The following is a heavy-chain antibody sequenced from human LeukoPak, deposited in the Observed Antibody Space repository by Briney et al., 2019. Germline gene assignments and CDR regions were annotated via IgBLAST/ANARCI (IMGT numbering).Heavy chain of an antibody. CDR1: EFTFISYW. CDR3: ARADSSAARLSRSSIFNYYYYMDV. CDR2: IKQDGSEK. V-gene: IGHV3-7*01. J-gene: IGHJ6*03. Sequence: GGSLRPSCAASEFTFISYWMTWVRQAPGKGLEWVANIKQDGSEKYYVDSVKGRFTISRDNAKNSLYLQMNSLRAEDTAVYYCARADSSAARLSRSSIFNYYYYMDVWGKGTTVTVSS. D-gene: IGHD6-6*01.